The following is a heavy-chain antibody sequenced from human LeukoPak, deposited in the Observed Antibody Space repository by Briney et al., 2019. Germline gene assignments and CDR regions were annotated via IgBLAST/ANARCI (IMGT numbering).Heavy chain of an antibody. CDR3: ARDQVSVAGTGIDY. CDR2: ISSSGNTV. J-gene: IGHJ4*02. CDR1: GFTFSDYY. V-gene: IGHV3-11*04. Sequence: GGSLRLSCAASGFTFSDYYMSWIRQAPGKGLEWVSYISSSGNTVKYADSVKGRFTISRDNAKNSLYLQMNSLRAEDTAVYYCARDQVSVAGTGIDYWGQGTLVAVSS. D-gene: IGHD6-19*01.